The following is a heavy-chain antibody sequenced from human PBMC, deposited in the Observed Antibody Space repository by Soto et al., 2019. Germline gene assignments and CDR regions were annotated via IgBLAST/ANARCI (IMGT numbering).Heavy chain of an antibody. CDR3: ARAAQYCSGGSCYLGAFDI. V-gene: IGHV1-2*04. Sequence: ASVKVSWKASGYTITGYYMHWVRQAPGQGLEWMGWINPNSGGTNYAQKFQGWVTMTRDTSISTAYMELSRLRSDDTAVYYCARAAQYCSGGSCYLGAFDIWGQGTMVTVSS. J-gene: IGHJ3*02. CDR1: GYTITGYY. D-gene: IGHD2-15*01. CDR2: INPNSGGT.